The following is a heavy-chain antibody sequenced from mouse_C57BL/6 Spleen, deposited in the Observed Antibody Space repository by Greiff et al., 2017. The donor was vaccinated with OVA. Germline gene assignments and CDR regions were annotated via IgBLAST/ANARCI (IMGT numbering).Heavy chain of an antibody. Sequence: EVQLQESGPGLVKPSQSLSLTCSVTGYSITSGYYWNWIRQFPGNKLEWMGYISYDGSNNYNPYLKNRISITRDTSKNQVFLKFNSVTTEDTATYYCARGHYCSPFDYWGQGTTLTVSS. D-gene: IGHD1-1*01. CDR3: ARGHYCSPFDY. CDR2: ISYDGSN. CDR1: GYSITSGYY. J-gene: IGHJ2*01. V-gene: IGHV3-6*01.